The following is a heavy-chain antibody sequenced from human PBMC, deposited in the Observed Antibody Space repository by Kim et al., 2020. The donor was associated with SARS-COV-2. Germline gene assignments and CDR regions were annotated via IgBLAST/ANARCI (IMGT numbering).Heavy chain of an antibody. D-gene: IGHD3-16*01. CDR2: SNTDGSTT. Sequence: GGSLRLSCVASGFTFSNYWMHWVRQAPGKGLVWVSRSNTDGSTTVYADSVKGRFTISRDNAKNTLYLQMDSLRAEDTAVYYCARDWRAWGGSNPVDLWGQGPLVTVSS. CDR3: ARDWRAWGGSNPVDL. J-gene: IGHJ5*02. V-gene: IGHV3-74*01. CDR1: GFTFSNYW.